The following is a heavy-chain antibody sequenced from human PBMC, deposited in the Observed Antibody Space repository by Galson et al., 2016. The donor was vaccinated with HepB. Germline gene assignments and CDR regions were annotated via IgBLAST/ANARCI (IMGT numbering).Heavy chain of an antibody. CDR1: GDSVSSNSAA. J-gene: IGHJ6*02. Sequence: CAISGDSVSSNSAAWNWIRQSPSRGLEWLGRTYYRSKWYNDYTVSVKSRITINPDTSKNQFSLQLNSVTPEDTAVYYCAREGVQQLVRGVYYYGLDVWGQGTMVTVSS. CDR2: TYYRSKWYN. V-gene: IGHV6-1*01. CDR3: AREGVQQLVRGVYYYGLDV. D-gene: IGHD6-13*01.